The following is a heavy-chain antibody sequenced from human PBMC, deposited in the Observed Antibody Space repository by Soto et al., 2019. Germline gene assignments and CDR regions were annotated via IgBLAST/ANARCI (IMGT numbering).Heavy chain of an antibody. CDR1: GGSFSGYY. V-gene: IGHV4-34*01. D-gene: IGHD6-19*01. J-gene: IGHJ4*02. CDR3: ARDSSDLVNFDY. Sequence: SETLSLTCGVYGGSFSGYYWSWIRQPPEKGLGWIGEINHAGSTNNNPSLRSRVTISVDTSRKQFSLKLSSVTAADTAVYYCARDSSDLVNFDYSGAGTLVTVYS. CDR2: INHAGST.